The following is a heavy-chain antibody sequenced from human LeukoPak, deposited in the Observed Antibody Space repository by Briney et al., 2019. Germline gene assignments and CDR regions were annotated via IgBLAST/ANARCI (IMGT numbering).Heavy chain of an antibody. CDR2: INPSGGSA. CDR3: AREGVAATGLDY. Sequence: GASVKVSCKASGYTFSIYNMHWVRQAPGQGLEWMGIINPSGGSASDAQKFQGRLTMTRDTSTSTLYMELSSLRSEDTAVYYCAREGVAATGLDYWGQGTLVTVPS. CDR1: GYTFSIYN. V-gene: IGHV1-46*01. J-gene: IGHJ4*02. D-gene: IGHD6-13*01.